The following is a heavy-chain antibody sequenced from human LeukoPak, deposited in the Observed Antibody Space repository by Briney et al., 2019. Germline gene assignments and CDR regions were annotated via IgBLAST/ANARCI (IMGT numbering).Heavy chain of an antibody. CDR2: IYYSGRT. J-gene: IGHJ6*03. V-gene: IGHV4-59*12. CDR3: AREVGQFYYYYYMDV. CDR1: GGSISSYY. Sequence: PSETLSLTCTVSGGSISSYYWSWIRQPPGKGLEWIVDIYYSGRTNYNPSLKSRVTISVDTSKNQFSLKLSSVTAADTAVYYCAREVGQFYYYYYMDVWGKGTPVTVSS. D-gene: IGHD2-15*01.